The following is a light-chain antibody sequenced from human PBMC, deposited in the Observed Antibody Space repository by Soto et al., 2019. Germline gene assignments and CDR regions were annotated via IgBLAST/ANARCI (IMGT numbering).Light chain of an antibody. J-gene: IGLJ2*01. CDR1: SSNIGKNY. CDR3: AAWDDSLSGHEL. CDR2: RNN. V-gene: IGLV1-47*01. Sequence: QSVLTQSPSASGTPGQRVTISCSGSSSNIGKNYVYWYRQLPGTAPKLLIYRNNQRPSGVPDRFSGSKSGTSASLAISGLRSEDEADYYCAAWDDSLSGHELFGGGTKLTVL.